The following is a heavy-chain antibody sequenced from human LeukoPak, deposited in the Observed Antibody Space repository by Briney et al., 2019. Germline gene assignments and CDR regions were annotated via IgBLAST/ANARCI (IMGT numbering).Heavy chain of an antibody. CDR1: GGSISSGDYY. D-gene: IGHD3-22*01. J-gene: IGHJ5*02. Sequence: SETLSLTCTVSGGSISSGDYYWSWIRQPPGKGLEWIGYIYYSGSTYYNPSLKSLVTISVDTSKNQFSLKLSSVTAADTAVYYCARAYYYDSSGYYTNWFDPWGQGTLVTVSS. CDR2: IYYSGST. CDR3: ARAYYYDSSGYYTNWFDP. V-gene: IGHV4-30-4*08.